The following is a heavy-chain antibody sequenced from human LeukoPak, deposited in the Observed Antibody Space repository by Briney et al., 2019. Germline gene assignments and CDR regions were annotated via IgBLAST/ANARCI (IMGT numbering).Heavy chain of an antibody. V-gene: IGHV3-30*09. CDR3: ARTGTTTFNFFNP. J-gene: IGHJ5*02. CDR1: GFSFSSYT. Sequence: PGGSLRLSCAASGFSFSSYTMHWVRQAPGKGLEWVAVISNDGNTKYYADSVKGRFAISRDDSKNTLYLQMSNLRADDTAIYYCARTGTTTFNFFNPWGQGTLVTASS. D-gene: IGHD1-1*01. CDR2: ISNDGNTK.